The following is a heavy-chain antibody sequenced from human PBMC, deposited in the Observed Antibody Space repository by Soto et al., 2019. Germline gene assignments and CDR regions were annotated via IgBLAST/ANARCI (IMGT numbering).Heavy chain of an antibody. CDR1: GGSISSSSYY. CDR3: ARHILRRDYRFDY. V-gene: IGHV4-39*01. D-gene: IGHD4-4*01. Sequence: SGTLSLTCTVSGGSISSSSYYWGWIRQPPGKGLEWIGSIYYSGSTYYNPSLKSRVTISVDTSKNQFSLKLSSVTAADTAVYYCARHILRRDYRFDYWGQGTLVTVSS. J-gene: IGHJ4*02. CDR2: IYYSGST.